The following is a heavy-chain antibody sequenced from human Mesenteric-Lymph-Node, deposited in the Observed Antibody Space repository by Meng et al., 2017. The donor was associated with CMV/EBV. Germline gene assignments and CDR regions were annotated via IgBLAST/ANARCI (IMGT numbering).Heavy chain of an antibody. Sequence: GESLKISCAASGFTFDDYGMSWVRQAPGKGLEWVAFIRYDGSNNIYYTDSLKGRFTISRDNAKNSLYLQMNSLRAEDTAVYYCAREYSSYGSGTYYAFDIWGQGTMVTVSS. CDR1: GFTFDDYG. CDR3: AREYSSYGSGTYYAFDI. D-gene: IGHD3-10*01. V-gene: IGHV3-30*02. J-gene: IGHJ3*02. CDR2: IRYDGSNNI.